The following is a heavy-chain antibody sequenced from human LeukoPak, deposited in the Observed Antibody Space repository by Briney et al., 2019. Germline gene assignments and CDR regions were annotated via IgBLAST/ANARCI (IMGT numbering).Heavy chain of an antibody. Sequence: PSETLSLTCTVSGDSINSGTYFWSWIRQHPGKGLEWIGYIYYSGSTYYNPSLKSRVTISVDTSKNQFSLKLSSVTAADTAVYYCARDPVDIVVVHEGFDYWGQGTLVTVSS. CDR1: GDSINSGTYF. D-gene: IGHD2-2*01. CDR3: ARDPVDIVVVHEGFDY. J-gene: IGHJ4*02. V-gene: IGHV4-31*03. CDR2: IYYSGST.